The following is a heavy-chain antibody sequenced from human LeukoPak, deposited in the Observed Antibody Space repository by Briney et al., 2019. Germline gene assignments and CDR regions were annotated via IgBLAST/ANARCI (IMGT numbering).Heavy chain of an antibody. J-gene: IGHJ4*02. CDR3: AKSHLVTIFGVVNAAHDY. D-gene: IGHD3-3*01. V-gene: IGHV3-23*01. CDR2: ISGSGGST. CDR1: GFTFSSYA. Sequence: GGSLRLSCAASGFTFSSYAMSWVRQAPGKGLEWVSAISGSGGSTYYADSVKGRFTISRDNSKNTLYLQTNSLRAEDTAVYYCAKSHLVTIFGVVNAAHDYWGQGTLVTVSS.